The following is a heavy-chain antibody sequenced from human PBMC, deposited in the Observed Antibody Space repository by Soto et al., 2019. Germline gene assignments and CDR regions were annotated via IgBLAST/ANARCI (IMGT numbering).Heavy chain of an antibody. V-gene: IGHV4-59*01. CDR1: GGSISSYY. D-gene: IGHD2-2*01. Sequence: SETLSLTCTVSGGSISSYYWSWIRQPPGKGLEWIGYIYYSGSTNYNPSLKSRVTISVDTSKNQFSLKLSSVTAADTAVYYCARDRGGYCSSTSCATYYYYGMDVWSQGTTVTVSS. CDR2: IYYSGST. J-gene: IGHJ6*02. CDR3: ARDRGGYCSSTSCATYYYYGMDV.